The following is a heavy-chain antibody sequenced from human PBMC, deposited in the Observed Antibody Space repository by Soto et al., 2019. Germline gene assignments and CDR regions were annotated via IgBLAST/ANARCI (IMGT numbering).Heavy chain of an antibody. Sequence: ASVKVSCKASGYTFTSYGISWVRQAPGQGLEWMGWISAYNGNTNYAQKLQGRVTMTTDTSTSTAYMELRSLRSDDTAVYYCARCDHYYDSSGYYPRLDYWGQGTLVTVPS. J-gene: IGHJ4*02. CDR3: ARCDHYYDSSGYYPRLDY. D-gene: IGHD3-22*01. V-gene: IGHV1-18*01. CDR1: GYTFTSYG. CDR2: ISAYNGNT.